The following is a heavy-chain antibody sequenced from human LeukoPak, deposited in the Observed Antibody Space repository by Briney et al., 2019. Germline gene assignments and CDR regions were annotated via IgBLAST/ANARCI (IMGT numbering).Heavy chain of an antibody. V-gene: IGHV3-74*01. D-gene: IGHD2-15*01. J-gene: IGHJ5*02. Sequence: GGSLRLSCAASGFTFSSYSMNWVRQARGKGLVSVSRINNDGSRATYADSVKGRFTISRDNAKNMVFLQMNNLRDEDTAVYYCVRETDCTGGSCYLSRWLDPWGQGTLVTVSS. CDR3: VRETDCTGGSCYLSRWLDP. CDR2: INNDGSRA. CDR1: GFTFSSYS.